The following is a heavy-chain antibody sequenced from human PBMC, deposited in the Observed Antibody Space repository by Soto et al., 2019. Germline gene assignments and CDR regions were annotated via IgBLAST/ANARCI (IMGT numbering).Heavy chain of an antibody. J-gene: IGHJ5*02. D-gene: IGHD4-17*01. V-gene: IGHV1-18*01. Sequence: ASVKVSCKASGYIFTNYGINWVRQAPGQGLEWMGWISANSGNTNYAQKLQGRVTMTRDTSTSTAYMELRSLRSDDTAVYYCARGLTIESAEGRFDPWGQGTLVTVSS. CDR2: ISANSGNT. CDR3: ARGLTIESAEGRFDP. CDR1: GYIFTNYG.